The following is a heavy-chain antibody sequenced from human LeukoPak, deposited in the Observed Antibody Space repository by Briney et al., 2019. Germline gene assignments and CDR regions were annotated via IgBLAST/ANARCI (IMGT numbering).Heavy chain of an antibody. CDR1: GGTFSSYA. D-gene: IGHD3-22*01. CDR3: ASHYYDSSCYYYGFDY. J-gene: IGHJ4*02. CDR2: IIPIFGTA. Sequence: PEPSVKVSCKASGGTFSSYAISWVRQAPGHGLEWMGGIIPIFGTANHAQKFQGRVTITADESTSTAYMELSSLRSEDTAVYSCASHYYDSSCYYYGFDYWGQGTLVTVSS. V-gene: IGHV1-69*13.